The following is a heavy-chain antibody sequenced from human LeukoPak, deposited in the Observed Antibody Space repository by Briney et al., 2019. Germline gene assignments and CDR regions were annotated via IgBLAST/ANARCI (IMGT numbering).Heavy chain of an antibody. D-gene: IGHD3-3*01. J-gene: IGHJ4*02. V-gene: IGHV3-53*01. CDR3: ARTYYDFSSGYYY. CDR2: IYSGGST. Sequence: PGGSLRLSCAASGFTVSSNYMSWVRQAPGKGLEWVSVIYSGGSTYYADSVKGRFTISRDNSKNTLYLQMNSLRAEDTAVYYCARTYYDFSSGYYYWGQGTLVTVSS. CDR1: GFTVSSNY.